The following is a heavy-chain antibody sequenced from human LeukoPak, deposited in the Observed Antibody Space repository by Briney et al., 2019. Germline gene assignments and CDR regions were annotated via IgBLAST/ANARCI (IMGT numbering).Heavy chain of an antibody. CDR1: GGSISSYY. CDR3: ARAAWGGTYFDY. CDR2: IYYSGST. J-gene: IGHJ4*02. V-gene: IGHV4-59*01. D-gene: IGHD3-16*01. Sequence: SETLSLTCTVSGGSISSYYGSWIRQPPGKGLEWIGYIYYSGSTNYNPSLKSRVTISVDTSKNQFSLKLSSVTAAGTAVYYCARAAWGGTYFDYWGQGALVTVSS.